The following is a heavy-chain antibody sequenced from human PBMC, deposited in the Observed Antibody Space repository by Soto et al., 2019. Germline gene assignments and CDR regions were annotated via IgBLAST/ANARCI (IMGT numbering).Heavy chain of an antibody. V-gene: IGHV3-48*01. CDR3: ASLGTGVRGDDAFDI. CDR2: ISSSSTI. J-gene: IGHJ3*02. CDR1: GFTFSSYS. Sequence: GGSLRLSCAASGFTFSSYSMNWVRQAPGKGLEWVSYISSSSTIYYADSVKGRFTISRDNAKNSLYLQMNSLRAEDTAVYYCASLGTGVRGDDAFDIWGQGTMVTVSS. D-gene: IGHD3-10*01.